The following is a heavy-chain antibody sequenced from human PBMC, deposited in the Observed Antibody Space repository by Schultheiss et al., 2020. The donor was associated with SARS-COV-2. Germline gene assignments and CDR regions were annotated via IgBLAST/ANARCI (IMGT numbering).Heavy chain of an antibody. J-gene: IGHJ4*02. CDR1: GGSISRYY. CDR3: AGGFRVPLT. CDR2: IYTSGST. Sequence: SETLSLTCPVSGGSISRYYWSWIRQPPGKGLEWIGRIYTSGSTNYNPSLKSRVTMSVDTSKNQFALKLSSVTAADTAVYYCAGGFRVPLTWGQGTLVTVSS. D-gene: IGHD3-10*01. V-gene: IGHV4-4*07.